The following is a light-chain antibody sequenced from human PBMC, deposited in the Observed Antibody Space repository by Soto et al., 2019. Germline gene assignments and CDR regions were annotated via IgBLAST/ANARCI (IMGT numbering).Light chain of an antibody. CDR1: QSVSSSY. Sequence: EIVLTQSPGTLYLSPGERATLSCRASQSVSSSYLAWYQHKPGQAPRLLVYGASSRATGIPDRFSGSGSCTHFTLTISRLEPEDFAVYYCQQYGSSPYTFGQGTTLEIK. CDR2: GAS. J-gene: IGKJ2*01. CDR3: QQYGSSPYT. V-gene: IGKV3-20*01.